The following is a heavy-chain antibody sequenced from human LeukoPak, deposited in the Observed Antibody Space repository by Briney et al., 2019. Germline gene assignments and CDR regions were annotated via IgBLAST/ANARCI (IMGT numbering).Heavy chain of an antibody. D-gene: IGHD7-27*01. V-gene: IGHV3-23*01. CDR3: AKDLGTWPPYYLDY. CDR1: GFTFPNYV. J-gene: IGHJ4*02. Sequence: PGGSLRLSCAASGFTFPNYVMSWVRQAPGKGLEWVSSISDDGGNTYYADSVKGRFTISRDNSKNTLYLQMNSLRAEDTAVYYCAKDLGTWPPYYLDYWGQGTLVTVSS. CDR2: ISDDGGNT.